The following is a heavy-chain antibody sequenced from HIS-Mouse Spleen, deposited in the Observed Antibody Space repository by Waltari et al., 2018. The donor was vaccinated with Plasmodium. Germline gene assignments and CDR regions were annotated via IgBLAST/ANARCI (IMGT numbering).Heavy chain of an antibody. D-gene: IGHD3-22*01. CDR2: IKQDGSEK. V-gene: IGHV3-7*01. Sequence: EVQLVESGGGLVQPGGSLRLSCAASGFTFSSYWMSWVRQAPGKGLEWVANIKQDGSEKYYVDSVKGRFTISGDNAKNSLYLQMNSLRAEDTAVYYCARVQDYDSSGYLDYWGQGTLVTVSS. J-gene: IGHJ4*02. CDR1: GFTFSSYW. CDR3: ARVQDYDSSGYLDY.